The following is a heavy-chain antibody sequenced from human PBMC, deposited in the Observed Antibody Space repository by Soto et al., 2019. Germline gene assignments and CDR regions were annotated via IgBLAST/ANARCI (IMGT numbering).Heavy chain of an antibody. D-gene: IGHD6-25*01. CDR2: IRSKGHNYAT. CDR3: ERARSGPHARAVDI. V-gene: IGHV3-73*01. CDR1: VFAFSGSA. Sequence: GGSLRLSCSASVFAFSGSAMYWVRQASGKGPEWVGRIRSKGHNYATEYAASVKGRFTISRDDSKNTPYMQMNSLQAEDTAVSYFERARSGPHARAVDIWGQGTMGNAS. J-gene: IGHJ3*02.